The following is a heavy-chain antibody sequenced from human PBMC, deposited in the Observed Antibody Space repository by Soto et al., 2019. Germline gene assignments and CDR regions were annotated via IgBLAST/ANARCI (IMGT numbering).Heavy chain of an antibody. D-gene: IGHD2-2*01. J-gene: IGHJ6*02. CDR3: GRGAGTSKIYAMGMDV. CDR1: AFNLRSYS. V-gene: IGHV1-3*01. CDR2: INGDSGKP. Sequence: QAQLVQSGPEVQKPGASMKVSCKASAFNLRSYSIHWVRQAPGQRLDWMGQINGDSGKPRYSHRFEGRVTFKRDTDASTATLELHSLRPEDTAVYYCGRGAGTSKIYAMGMDVWGQGTAVSVSS.